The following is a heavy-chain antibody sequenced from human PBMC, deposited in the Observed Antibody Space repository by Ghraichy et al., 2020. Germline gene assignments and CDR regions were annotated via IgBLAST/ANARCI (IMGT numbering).Heavy chain of an antibody. Sequence: SETLSLTCTVSGASISSGSFYWSWIRQHPGKGLEWVGYIYYSGRTYYNPSLKSRVTISVDTSKNKFSLKLSSVTAADTAVYYCARDRYSGYDFNYWGQGTLVTVSS. D-gene: IGHD5-12*01. J-gene: IGHJ4*02. CDR2: IYYSGRT. CDR1: GASISSGSFY. CDR3: ARDRYSGYDFNY. V-gene: IGHV4-31*03.